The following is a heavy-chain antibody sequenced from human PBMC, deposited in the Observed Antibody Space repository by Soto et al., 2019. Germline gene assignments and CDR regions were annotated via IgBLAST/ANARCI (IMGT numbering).Heavy chain of an antibody. V-gene: IGHV3-21*01. CDR1: GFTFSSYS. CDR3: ARGGWPNIDPYSSGWYYYYYYGMDV. Sequence: GGSLRLSCAASGFTFSSYSMNWVRQAPGKGLEWVSSISSSSSYIYYADSVKGRFTISRDNAKNSLYLQMNSLRAEDTAVYYCARGGWPNIDPYSSGWYYYYYYGMDVWGQGTTVTVSS. J-gene: IGHJ6*02. CDR2: ISSSSSYI. D-gene: IGHD6-19*01.